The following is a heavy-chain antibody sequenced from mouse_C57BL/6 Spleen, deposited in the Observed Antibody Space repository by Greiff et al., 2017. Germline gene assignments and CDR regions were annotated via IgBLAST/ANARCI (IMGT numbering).Heavy chain of an antibody. D-gene: IGHD3-3*01. Sequence: QVQLQQSGAELARPGASVKLSCKASGYTFTSYGISWVKQRTGQGLERIGEIYPRRGNTYYNEKFKGKATLTADKSSSTAYMELRSLTAEDSAVYFCARRGQGFFAYWGQGTLVTVSA. CDR2: IYPRRGNT. J-gene: IGHJ3*01. CDR3: ARRGQGFFAY. CDR1: GYTFTSYG. V-gene: IGHV1-81*01.